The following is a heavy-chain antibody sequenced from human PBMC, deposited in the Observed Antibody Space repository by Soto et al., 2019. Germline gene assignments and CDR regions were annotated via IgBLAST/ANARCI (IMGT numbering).Heavy chain of an antibody. CDR1: GFTFSSYW. J-gene: IGHJ6*02. D-gene: IGHD6-13*01. Sequence: EVQLVESGGGLVQPGGSLRLSCAASGFTFSSYWMHWVRQAPGKGLVWVSRINSDGSSTSYADSVKGRFTISRDNAKNTLYLQMNSLRAEDTAVYYCARPGTRGTYYYSYGMDVWGQGTTVTVSS. V-gene: IGHV3-74*01. CDR2: INSDGSST. CDR3: ARPGTRGTYYYSYGMDV.